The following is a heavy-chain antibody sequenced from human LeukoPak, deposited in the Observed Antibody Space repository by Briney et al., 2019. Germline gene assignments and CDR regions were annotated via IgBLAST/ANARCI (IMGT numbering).Heavy chain of an antibody. D-gene: IGHD2-8*01. V-gene: IGHV3-23*01. CDR2: ISANGGRT. CDR1: GFTFSSYA. J-gene: IGHJ4*02. Sequence: GGSLRLSCAASGFTFSSYAMNWVRRAPGKGLEWVSTISANGGRTYCPDSVKGRFTFSRDNSKNTVYLQMSSLRVEDTAVYYCARDFNVDYWGQGTLVTVSS. CDR3: ARDFNVDY.